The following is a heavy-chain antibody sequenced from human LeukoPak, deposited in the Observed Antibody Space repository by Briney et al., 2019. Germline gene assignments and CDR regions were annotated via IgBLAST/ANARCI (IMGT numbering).Heavy chain of an antibody. CDR3: AHYGDYRFTYYFDY. J-gene: IGHJ4*02. CDR2: IYWNNDN. D-gene: IGHD4-17*01. V-gene: IGHV2-5*01. CDR1: GFSLTTTGVG. Sequence: ESGPTLVKPTQTLTLTCSFSGFSLTTTGVGVGWIRQTPGKAPEWLALIYWNNDNRYSPSLRSRLTIFKDTSNSLVVLLMAKMRPSNTVTYYCAHYGDYRFTYYFDYWGQGTPVTVSS.